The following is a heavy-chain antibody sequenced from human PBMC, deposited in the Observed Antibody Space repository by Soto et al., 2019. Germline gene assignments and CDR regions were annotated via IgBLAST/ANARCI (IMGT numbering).Heavy chain of an antibody. J-gene: IGHJ6*01. Sequence: KLVESGGGVVQPGRSLRLSCAASGFVFSDYGMHWVRQAPGKGLEWVALITNDGNNEFHRESVKGRFSISRGRSTNTVDLLMNSLRPEDTGVYYCAKEGPGGGRHFYYGMDVW. CDR2: ITNDGNNE. CDR3: AKEGPGGGRHFYYGMDV. V-gene: IGHV3-30*18. D-gene: IGHD1-26*01. CDR1: GFVFSDYG.